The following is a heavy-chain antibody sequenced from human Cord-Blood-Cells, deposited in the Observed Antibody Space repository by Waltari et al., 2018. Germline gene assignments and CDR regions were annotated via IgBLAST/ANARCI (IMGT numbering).Heavy chain of an antibody. V-gene: IGHV1-69*09. CDR1: GCTFSSYA. Sequence: QVQLVQSGAEVKKPGSSVQVSCTASGCTFSSYAISWVRQAPGQGLEWMGRIIPILGIANYAPKFQGRVTLTADKSTSTAYMELSSLRSEDTAVYYCARALGGSDDAFDIWGQGTMVTVSS. CDR2: IIPILGIA. J-gene: IGHJ3*02. CDR3: ARALGGSDDAFDI. D-gene: IGHD3-16*01.